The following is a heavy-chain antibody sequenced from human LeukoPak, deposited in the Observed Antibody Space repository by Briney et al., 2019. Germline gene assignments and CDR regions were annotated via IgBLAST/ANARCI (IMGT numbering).Heavy chain of an antibody. CDR3: ARRYHPSVVVITYWFDP. CDR1: GYIFTTYW. CDR2: IYPGDSDT. J-gene: IGHJ5*02. D-gene: IGHD3-22*01. V-gene: IGHV5-51*01. Sequence: GESLQISCKGSGYIFTTYWIGWVRQLPGKGLEWMGIIYPGDSDTRYSPSFQGQVTISADKSISTAFLLWSSLKASDTAMYYCARRYHPSVVVITYWFDPWGQGTLVTVSS.